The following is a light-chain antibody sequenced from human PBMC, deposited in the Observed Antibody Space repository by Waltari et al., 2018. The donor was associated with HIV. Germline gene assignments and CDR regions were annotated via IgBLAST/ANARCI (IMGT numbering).Light chain of an antibody. V-gene: IGKV3-15*01. CDR3: HQYNNWPYT. Sequence: MMQSPATLPVSPGEGVTLTCRASQSVYTNVAWYQQSPGKAPRLLIYGATNRAAGFPARFSGGGSGTEFTLTISSLQSEDFAVYFCHQYNNWPYTFGQGTKLDIK. CDR2: GAT. J-gene: IGKJ2*01. CDR1: QSVYTN.